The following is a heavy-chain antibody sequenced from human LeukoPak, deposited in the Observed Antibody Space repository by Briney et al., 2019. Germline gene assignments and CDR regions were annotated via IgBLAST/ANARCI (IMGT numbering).Heavy chain of an antibody. CDR3: ARARYYDYIWGSYREYYFDY. CDR2: IYYSGST. Sequence: PSETLSLTCTVSGGSISSYYWSWIRQPPGKGLEWIGYIYYSGSTNYNPSLKSRVTISVDTPKNQFSLKLSSVTAADTAVYYCARARYYDYIWGSYREYYFDYWGQGTLVTVSS. D-gene: IGHD3-16*02. V-gene: IGHV4-59*01. J-gene: IGHJ4*02. CDR1: GGSISSYY.